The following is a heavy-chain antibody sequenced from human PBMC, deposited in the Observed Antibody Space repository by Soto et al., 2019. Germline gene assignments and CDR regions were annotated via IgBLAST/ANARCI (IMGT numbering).Heavy chain of an antibody. CDR2: ISWNSGSI. J-gene: IGHJ4*02. CDR1: GFTFDDYA. V-gene: IGHV3-9*01. Sequence: PGGSLRLSCAASGFTFDDYAMHWVRQAPGKGLEWVSGISWNSGSIGYADSVKGRFTISRDNSKNTLYLQMNSLRAEDTAVYYCANGDDSSGYSFDYWGQGTLVTVSS. CDR3: ANGDDSSGYSFDY. D-gene: IGHD3-22*01.